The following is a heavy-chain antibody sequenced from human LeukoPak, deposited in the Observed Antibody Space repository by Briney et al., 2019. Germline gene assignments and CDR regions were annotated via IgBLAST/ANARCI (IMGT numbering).Heavy chain of an antibody. J-gene: IGHJ4*02. CDR3: AKDTGPIGVGYDRSGYYHEYFDY. CDR1: GFTVSTNY. Sequence: GGSLRLSCLASGFTVSTNYMSWVRQAPGKGLEWVSGISWNSGSIGYADSVKGRFTISRDNAKNSLYLQMNSLRAEDTAFYYCAKDTGPIGVGYDRSGYYHEYFDYWGQGTLVTVSS. V-gene: IGHV3-9*01. D-gene: IGHD3-22*01. CDR2: ISWNSGSI.